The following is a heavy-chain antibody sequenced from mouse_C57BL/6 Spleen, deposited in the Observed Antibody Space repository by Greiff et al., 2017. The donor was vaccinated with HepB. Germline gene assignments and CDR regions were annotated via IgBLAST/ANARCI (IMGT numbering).Heavy chain of an antibody. V-gene: IGHV5-17*01. CDR2: ISSGSSTI. CDR1: GFTFSDYG. D-gene: IGHD2-12*01. Sequence: EVMLVESGGGLVKPGGSLKLSCAASGFTFSDYGMHWVRQAPEKGLEWVAYISSGSSTIYYADTVKGRFTISRDNAKNTLFLQMTSLRSEDTAMYYFARKDVTSYYYAMDYWGQGTSVTVSS. J-gene: IGHJ4*01. CDR3: ARKDVTSYYYAMDY.